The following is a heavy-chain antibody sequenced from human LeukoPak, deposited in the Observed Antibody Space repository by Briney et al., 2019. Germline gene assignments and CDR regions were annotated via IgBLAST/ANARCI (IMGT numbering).Heavy chain of an antibody. Sequence: AASVKVSCKASGYTFTSYYMHWVRQAPGQGLEWMGIINPSGGSTSYAQKFQGRVTMTRDTSTSTVYMELSSLRSEDTAVYYCARDGRLGYCSSTSCYTNWFDPWGQGTLVTVSS. CDR2: INPSGGST. J-gene: IGHJ5*02. V-gene: IGHV1-46*01. CDR1: GYTFTSYY. CDR3: ARDGRLGYCSSTSCYTNWFDP. D-gene: IGHD2-2*01.